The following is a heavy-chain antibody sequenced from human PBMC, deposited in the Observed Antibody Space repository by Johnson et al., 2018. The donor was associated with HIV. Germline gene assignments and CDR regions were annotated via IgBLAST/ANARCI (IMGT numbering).Heavy chain of an antibody. D-gene: IGHD6-19*01. CDR3: AKLRKKQWLVGEAFDI. V-gene: IGHV3-30*02. J-gene: IGHJ3*02. CDR2: IRYDGSNK. Sequence: QVQLVESGGGVVQPGRSLRLSCAASGFTFSSYAMHWVRQAPGKGLEWVAFIRYDGSNKYYADSVKGRFTISRDNSKNTLYLQMNSLRAEDTAIYYCAKLRKKQWLVGEAFDIWGQGTMVTVSS. CDR1: GFTFSSYA.